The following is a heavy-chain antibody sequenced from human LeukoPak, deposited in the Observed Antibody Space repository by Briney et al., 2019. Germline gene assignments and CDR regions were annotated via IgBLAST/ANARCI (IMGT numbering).Heavy chain of an antibody. J-gene: IGHJ3*02. CDR1: GGSISSYY. V-gene: IGHV4-59*01. Sequence: SETLSLTCTVSGGSISSYYWSWIRQPPGKGLEWIGYIYYSGSTNYNPSLKSRVTISVDTSKNQFSLKLSSVTAADTAVYYCAGDIQWELGAFDIWGQGTMVTVSS. CDR2: IYYSGST. D-gene: IGHD1-26*01. CDR3: AGDIQWELGAFDI.